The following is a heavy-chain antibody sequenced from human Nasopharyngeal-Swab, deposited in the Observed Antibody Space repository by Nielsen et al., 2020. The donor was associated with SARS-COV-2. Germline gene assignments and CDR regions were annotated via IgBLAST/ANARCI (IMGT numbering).Heavy chain of an antibody. Sequence: GESLRISCAASGFTFSSYSMNWVRQAPGKGLEWVSYISSSSSTIYYADSVKGRFTISRDNSKNTLYLQMNSLRAEDTAVYYCARSSPLTWELYYYYYMDVWGKGTTVTVSS. CDR3: ARSSPLTWELYYYYYMDV. J-gene: IGHJ6*03. D-gene: IGHD1-26*01. CDR2: ISSSSSTI. V-gene: IGHV3-48*01. CDR1: GFTFSSYS.